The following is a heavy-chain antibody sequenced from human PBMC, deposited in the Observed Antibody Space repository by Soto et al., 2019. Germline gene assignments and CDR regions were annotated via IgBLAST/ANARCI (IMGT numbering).Heavy chain of an antibody. Sequence: GGSLRLSCAASGFKFSNYAMSWVRQAPGKGLEWVSLISATGGGTYYADSVKGRFTISRDNSHNTLYLQVHSLTAEDTAVYYCAKDRRAGGNSAFYFDFWGQGAHVTVSS. CDR2: ISATGGGT. V-gene: IGHV3-23*01. CDR3: AKDRRAGGNSAFYFDF. J-gene: IGHJ4*02. D-gene: IGHD3-16*01. CDR1: GFKFSNYA.